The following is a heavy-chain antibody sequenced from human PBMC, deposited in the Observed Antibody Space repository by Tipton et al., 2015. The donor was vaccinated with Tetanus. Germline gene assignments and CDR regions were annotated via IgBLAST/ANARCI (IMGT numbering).Heavy chain of an antibody. V-gene: IGHV4-61*08. CDR1: GGSVRSGDYS. D-gene: IGHD3-3*01. CDR3: VRANYEFPKKGPFDD. Sequence: TLSLTCTVSGGSVRSGDYSWNWIRQPPGKGLEWLAYVSYSGRTNSNYSLKSRITISQDKSKNQFSLRLTSVTAADTAVYYCVRANYEFPKKGPFDDWGPGSLVIVSS. CDR2: VSYSGRT. J-gene: IGHJ4*02.